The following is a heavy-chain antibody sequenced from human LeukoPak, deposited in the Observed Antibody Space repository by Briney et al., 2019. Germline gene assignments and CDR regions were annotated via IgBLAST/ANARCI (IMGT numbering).Heavy chain of an antibody. CDR3: AKDRGIAV. CDR2: ISYDGSNK. J-gene: IGHJ4*02. Sequence: GGSLRLSCAASGFTFSSYGMHWVRQAPGKRLEWVAVISYDGSNKYYADSVKGRFTISRDNSKNTLYLQMNSLRAEDTAVYYCAKDRGIAVWGQGNLVTVSS. D-gene: IGHD6-19*01. V-gene: IGHV3-30*18. CDR1: GFTFSSYG.